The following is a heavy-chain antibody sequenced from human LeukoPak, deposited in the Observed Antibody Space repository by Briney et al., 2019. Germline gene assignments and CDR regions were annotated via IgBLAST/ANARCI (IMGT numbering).Heavy chain of an antibody. V-gene: IGHV3-7*04. Sequence: GGSLRLSCAASGFTFSSYWMSWVRQAPGKGLEWVANIKQDGSEKYYVDSVKGRFTISRDNAKNTLYLQMNSLRAEDTAVYYCARVVGATSDAFDIWGQGTMVTVSS. CDR3: ARVVGATSDAFDI. J-gene: IGHJ3*02. D-gene: IGHD1-26*01. CDR2: IKQDGSEK. CDR1: GFTFSSYW.